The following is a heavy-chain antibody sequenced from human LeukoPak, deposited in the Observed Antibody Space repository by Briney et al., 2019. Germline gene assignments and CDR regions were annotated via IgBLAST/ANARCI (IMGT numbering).Heavy chain of an antibody. V-gene: IGHV4-59*01. CDR1: GGSISSYY. D-gene: IGHD4-23*01. CDR3: ARGVDYGGNSDLHDI. CDR2: IYYSGST. J-gene: IGHJ3*02. Sequence: SETLSLTCTVSGGSISSYYWSWIRQPPGKGLEWIGYIYYSGSTNYNPSLKSRVTISVDTSKNQFSLKLSSVTAADTAVYYCARGVDYGGNSDLHDIWGQGTMVTVSS.